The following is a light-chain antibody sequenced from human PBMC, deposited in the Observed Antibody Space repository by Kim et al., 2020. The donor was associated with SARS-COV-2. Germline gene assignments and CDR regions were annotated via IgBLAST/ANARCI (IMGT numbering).Light chain of an antibody. CDR1: QTVVSNY. CDR3: QQYHSSPRT. Sequence: EIVLTQSPGTLSLSPGERATLSCRASQTVVSNYLAWYQQKPGQAPRLLIYGASSRATGIPDRFSGSGSGTDFTLTVSRLEPEDSAVYYCQQYHSSPRTVGQGAKVDIK. J-gene: IGKJ1*01. V-gene: IGKV3-20*01. CDR2: GAS.